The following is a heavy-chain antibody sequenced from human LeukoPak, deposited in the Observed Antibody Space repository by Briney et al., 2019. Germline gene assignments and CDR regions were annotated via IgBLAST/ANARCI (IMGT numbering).Heavy chain of an antibody. CDR2: IYYSGST. J-gene: IGHJ3*02. V-gene: IGHV4-59*12. CDR1: GGSISSYY. D-gene: IGHD5-18*01. CDR3: ARDVHTAMVGAFDI. Sequence: PSETLSLTCTVSGGSISSYYWSWIRQPPGKGLEWIGYIYYSGSTNYNPSLKSRVTISVDTSKNQFSLKLSSVTAADTAVYYCARDVHTAMVGAFDIWGQGTMVTVSS.